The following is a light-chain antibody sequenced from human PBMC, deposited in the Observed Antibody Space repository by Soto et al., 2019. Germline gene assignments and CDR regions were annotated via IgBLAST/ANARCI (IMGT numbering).Light chain of an antibody. V-gene: IGLV2-18*01. CDR1: SSDVGGYIC. Sequence: QSALTQPPSASGSPGQSVTISCTGTSSDVGGYICVSWYQQHPGAGPKLVIYEVSNRPSGIPDRFSGSKSGNTASLTISGLQAEDEAEYYCSLYTTASTYVFGTGTKVTVL. J-gene: IGLJ1*01. CDR3: SLYTTASTYV. CDR2: EVS.